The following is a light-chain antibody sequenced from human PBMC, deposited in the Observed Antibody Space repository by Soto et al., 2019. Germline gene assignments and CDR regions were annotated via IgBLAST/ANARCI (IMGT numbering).Light chain of an antibody. CDR3: QQYGSSGT. J-gene: IGKJ1*01. CDR1: QSVSSY. CDR2: DAS. V-gene: IGKV3-20*01. Sequence: ELVLTQSPVTLSLSPGERATPSCRASQSVSSYLAWYQQKPGQAPRLLIYDASNRATGIPDRSSGSGSGTDFTLTISRLEPEDFAVYYCQQYGSSGTFGQGTKVDIK.